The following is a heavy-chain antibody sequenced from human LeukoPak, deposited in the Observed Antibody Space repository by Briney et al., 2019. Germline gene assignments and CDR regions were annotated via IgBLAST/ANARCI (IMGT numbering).Heavy chain of an antibody. D-gene: IGHD1-1*01. CDR3: ARGYNSFDS. V-gene: IGHV3-48*01. J-gene: IGHJ4*02. Sequence: GGSLRLSCAASGFTFSTYSMKWVRQAPGKGLEWVSYISDSSAMYYADSVRGRFTISRENDKNSLLLQMNSLKTEDTAVYYCARGYNSFDSWGQGTLVTVSS. CDR1: GFTFSTYS. CDR2: ISDSSAM.